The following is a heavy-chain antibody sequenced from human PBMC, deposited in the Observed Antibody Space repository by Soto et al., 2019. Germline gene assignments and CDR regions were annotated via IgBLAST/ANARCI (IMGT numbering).Heavy chain of an antibody. D-gene: IGHD2-2*01. CDR1: GFTFSSYS. CDR2: ISSSSSTI. J-gene: IGHJ4*02. V-gene: IGHV3-48*02. CDR3: ARVGGCSSTSCFRPYYFDY. Sequence: GGSLRLSCAASGFTFSSYSMNWVRQAPGKGLEWVSYISSSSSTIYYADSVKGRFTISRDNAKNSLYLQMNSLRDEDTAVYYCARVGGCSSTSCFRPYYFDYWGQGTLVTVSS.